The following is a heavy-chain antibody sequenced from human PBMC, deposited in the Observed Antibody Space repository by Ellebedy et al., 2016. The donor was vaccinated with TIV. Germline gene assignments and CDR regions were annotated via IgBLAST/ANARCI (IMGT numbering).Heavy chain of an antibody. CDR3: ARGGWLRFGSIRYLNY. CDR2: INPANGNT. D-gene: IGHD5-12*01. Sequence: ASVKVSCKASGYTFTSFAIHWVRQAPGQGLAWMGWINPANGNTKYTTSMQGRVTITRDTSATTVFLELSSLRSADTAVYYCARGGWLRFGSIRYLNYWGQGTLVTVSS. J-gene: IGHJ4*02. CDR1: GYTFTSFA. V-gene: IGHV1-3*01.